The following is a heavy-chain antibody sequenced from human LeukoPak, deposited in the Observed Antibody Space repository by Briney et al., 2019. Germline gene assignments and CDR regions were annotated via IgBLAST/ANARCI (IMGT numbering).Heavy chain of an antibody. CDR1: GGSISSYY. Sequence: SETLSLTCTVSGGSISSYYWSWLRQPAGKGLEWIGRIYTSGSTNYNPSLKSRVTMSVDTSKNQFSLKLSSVTAADTAVYYCARRISLWSQSFDYWGQGTLVTVSS. CDR3: ARRISLWSQSFDY. J-gene: IGHJ4*02. V-gene: IGHV4-4*07. D-gene: IGHD2-21*01. CDR2: IYTSGST.